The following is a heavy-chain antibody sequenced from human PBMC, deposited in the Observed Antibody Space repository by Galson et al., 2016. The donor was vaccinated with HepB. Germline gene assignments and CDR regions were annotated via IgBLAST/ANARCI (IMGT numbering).Heavy chain of an antibody. CDR1: GFTFSGSA. CDR3: TKGYDGPKGVGGSN. V-gene: IGHV3-73*01. D-gene: IGHD5-12*01. Sequence: SLRLSCAASGFTFSGSAIHWVRQASGEGLEWIGRIGGKATSYATAYGPPAKGRFTISRDDSKNMAYLQMNSLITEDTALYYCTKGYDGPKGVGGSNWGQGSLVTVSS. J-gene: IGHJ4*02. CDR2: IGGKATSYAT.